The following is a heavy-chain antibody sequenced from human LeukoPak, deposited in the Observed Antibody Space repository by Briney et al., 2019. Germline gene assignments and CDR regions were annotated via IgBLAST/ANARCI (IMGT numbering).Heavy chain of an antibody. CDR3: AKDIYNYYDSSGYGY. Sequence: PGRSLRLSCAASGFNFDDYAMHWVRQPPGKGLEWVSGISWNSGRTGYADSVKGRFTISRDNGKNSLYLQMNSLRAEDTALYYCAKDIYNYYDSSGYGYWGQGTLVTVSS. D-gene: IGHD3-22*01. CDR2: ISWNSGRT. CDR1: GFNFDDYA. J-gene: IGHJ4*02. V-gene: IGHV3-9*01.